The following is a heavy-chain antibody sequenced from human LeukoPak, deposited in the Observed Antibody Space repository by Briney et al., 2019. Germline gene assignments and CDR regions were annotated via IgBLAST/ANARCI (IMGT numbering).Heavy chain of an antibody. CDR3: ARHADSGFGELAFDY. CDR2: MYYSGST. Sequence: PAETLSLTCTVSGGSISTYYWSWIRQPPGKGLEWIAYMYYSGSTNYNPSLKSRVTISVDTSKNQFSLKVTSVTAADTAVYYCARHADSGFGELAFDYWGQGTLVTVSS. V-gene: IGHV4-59*08. J-gene: IGHJ4*02. D-gene: IGHD3-10*01. CDR1: GGSISTYY.